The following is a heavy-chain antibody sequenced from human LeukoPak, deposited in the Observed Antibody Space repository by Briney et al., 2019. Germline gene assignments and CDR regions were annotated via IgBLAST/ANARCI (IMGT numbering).Heavy chain of an antibody. CDR3: ASHYYGSGSYWEDAFDI. J-gene: IGHJ3*02. D-gene: IGHD3-10*01. Sequence: ASVKVSCKASGYTFTGYYMHWVRQAPGQGLEWRGWINPNSVGTNYAQKFQCRVTMTRDTSISTAYMELSRLRSDDTAVYYCASHYYGSGSYWEDAFDIWGQGTMVTVSS. CDR2: INPNSVGT. CDR1: GYTFTGYY. V-gene: IGHV1-2*02.